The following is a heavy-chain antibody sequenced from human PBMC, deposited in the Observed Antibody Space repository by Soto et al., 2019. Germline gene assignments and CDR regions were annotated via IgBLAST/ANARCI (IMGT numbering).Heavy chain of an antibody. CDR2: ISGYNGNT. Sequence: GASVKVSCKASGYTFSNYGFSWVRQAPGQGLEWMGWISGYNGNTNYAEKFQGRVTMTTDTSTSTVYMELSSLRSEDTAVYYCARDFYGGNSCPWGQGALVTVSS. J-gene: IGHJ4*02. D-gene: IGHD4-17*01. CDR3: ARDFYGGNSCP. CDR1: GYTFSNYG. V-gene: IGHV1-18*01.